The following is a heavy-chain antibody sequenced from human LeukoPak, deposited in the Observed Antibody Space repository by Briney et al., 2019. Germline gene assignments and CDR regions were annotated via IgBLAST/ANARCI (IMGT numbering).Heavy chain of an antibody. CDR1: EYTFTDYY. J-gene: IGHJ4*02. CDR3: ARALGDYGNNRVYYFDY. CDR2: INPNSGGT. V-gene: IGHV1-2*02. Sequence: ASVKVSCKASEYTFTDYYMHWVRQAPGQGLEWMGWINPNSGGTNYAQKFQGRVTMTRDTSISTAYMDLSRLTSDDTAMYYCARALGDYGNNRVYYFDYWGQGTLVTVSS. D-gene: IGHD4-17*01.